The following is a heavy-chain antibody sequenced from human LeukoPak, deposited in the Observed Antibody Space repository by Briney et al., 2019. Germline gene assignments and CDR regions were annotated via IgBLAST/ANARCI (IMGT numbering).Heavy chain of an antibody. CDR3: AGGRTTYDYVWGSYRPPDY. CDR2: INHRGST. J-gene: IGHJ4*02. D-gene: IGHD3-16*02. V-gene: IGHV4-34*01. Sequence: SETLSLTCAVYGGSFSGYYWNWIRQPPGKGLEWIGEINHRGSTNYNPSLKSRVSISVDTSKNQFSLKLSSVTAADTAVYYCAGGRTTYDYVWGSYRPPDYWGQGTLVTVSS. CDR1: GGSFSGYY.